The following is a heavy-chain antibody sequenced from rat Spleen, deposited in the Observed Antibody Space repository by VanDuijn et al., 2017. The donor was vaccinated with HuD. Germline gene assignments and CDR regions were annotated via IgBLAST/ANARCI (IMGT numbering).Heavy chain of an antibody. D-gene: IGHD1-6*01. CDR2: ISSSGDNT. CDR3: ATGPRILRLDWFAY. Sequence: EVQLVESGGGLVQPGRSLKLSCVASGFTFNNYWMTWIRQAPTKGLEWVAPISSSGDNTYYRDSVKGRCTISRDNAKSTLYLQMDSLRSEDTATYYCATGPRILRLDWFAYWGQGTLVTVSS. V-gene: IGHV5-31*01. CDR1: GFTFNNYW. J-gene: IGHJ3*01.